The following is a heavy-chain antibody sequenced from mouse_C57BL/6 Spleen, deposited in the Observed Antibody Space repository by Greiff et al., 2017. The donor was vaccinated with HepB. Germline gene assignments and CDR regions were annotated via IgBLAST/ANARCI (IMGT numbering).Heavy chain of an antibody. CDR1: GFSLTSYG. Sequence: QVQLKQSGPGLVAPSQSLSITCTVSGFSLTSYGVDWVRQSPGKGLEWLGVIWGVGSTNYNSALKSRLSIRQDNSKSQVFLKMNSLQTDDTAMYYCASSSSSRNAMDYWGQRTSVTVSS. CDR3: ASSSSSRNAMDY. V-gene: IGHV2-6*01. J-gene: IGHJ4*01. CDR2: IWGVGST.